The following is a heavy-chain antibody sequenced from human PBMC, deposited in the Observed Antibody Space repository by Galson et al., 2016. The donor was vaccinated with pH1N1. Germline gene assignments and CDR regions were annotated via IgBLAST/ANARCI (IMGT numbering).Heavy chain of an antibody. CDR1: GFTFKNAW. V-gene: IGHV3-15*01. D-gene: IGHD2-8*02. CDR2: ITSKNDGGKT. Sequence: GSLRLSCAASGFTFKNAWMSWVRQAPGKGLEWVGRITSKNDGGKTDHAAPVTGRFTISRDDSKNTLFLQMNSLKSEDTAVYYCTTLFPHCRSGVCYTLGYFQHWGQGTLVSVSS. CDR3: TTLFPHCRSGVCYTLGYFQH. J-gene: IGHJ1*01.